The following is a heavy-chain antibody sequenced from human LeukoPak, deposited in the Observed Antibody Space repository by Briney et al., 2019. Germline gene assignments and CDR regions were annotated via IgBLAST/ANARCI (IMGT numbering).Heavy chain of an antibody. CDR3: ANSIAAAGTRYYYYYYGMDV. J-gene: IGHJ6*02. V-gene: IGHV3-30*18. CDR2: ISYDGSNK. CDR1: GYTFTSYG. D-gene: IGHD6-13*01. Sequence: SCKASGYTFTSYGMHWVRQAPGKGLEWVAVISYDGSNKYYADSVKGRFAISRDNSKNTLYLQMNSLRAEDTAVYYCANSIAAAGTRYYYYYYGMDVWGQGTTVTVSS.